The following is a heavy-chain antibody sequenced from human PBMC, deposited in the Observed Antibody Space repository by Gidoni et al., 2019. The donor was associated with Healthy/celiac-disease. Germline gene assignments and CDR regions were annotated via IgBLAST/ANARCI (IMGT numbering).Heavy chain of an antibody. Sequence: QVQLQQWGAGLLKPSETLSLTCAVYGGSFSGYYWSWIRQPPGKGLEWIGEINHSGSTNYNPSLKSRVTISVDTSKNQFSLKLSSVTAADTAVYYCARGDLITIFGVVTPFDYWGQGTLVTVSS. V-gene: IGHV4-34*01. CDR3: ARGDLITIFGVVTPFDY. CDR2: INHSGST. CDR1: GGSFSGYY. D-gene: IGHD3-3*01. J-gene: IGHJ4*02.